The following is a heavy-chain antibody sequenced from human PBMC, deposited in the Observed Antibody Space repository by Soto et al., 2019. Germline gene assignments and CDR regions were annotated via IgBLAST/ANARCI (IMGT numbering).Heavy chain of an antibody. CDR1: GFTFSRYA. D-gene: IGHD2-8*01. CDR3: ARSRNGAVPDSINF. J-gene: IGHJ4*02. CDR2: ISRDGSSK. V-gene: IGHV3-30-3*01. Sequence: PGGSLRLSCAASGFTFSRYAMHWVRQAPGEGLEWVAVISRDGSSKYYGDPVKGRFTVSRDNSNNTLYLSMTSLRPDDTAVFYCARSRNGAVPDSINFWGQGTLVTVSS.